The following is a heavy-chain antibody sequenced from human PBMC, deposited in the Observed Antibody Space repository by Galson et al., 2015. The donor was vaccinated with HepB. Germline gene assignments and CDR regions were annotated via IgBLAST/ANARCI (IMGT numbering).Heavy chain of an antibody. CDR1: GFTFSSYG. D-gene: IGHD6-19*01. CDR2: IRYDGSNK. Sequence: SLRLSCAASGFTFSSYGMHWVRQAPGKGLEWVAFIRYDGSNKYYADSVKGRSTISRDNSKNTLYLQMNSLRAEDTAVYYCAKQSYSSGWYFDYWGQGTLVTVSS. J-gene: IGHJ4*02. V-gene: IGHV3-30*02. CDR3: AKQSYSSGWYFDY.